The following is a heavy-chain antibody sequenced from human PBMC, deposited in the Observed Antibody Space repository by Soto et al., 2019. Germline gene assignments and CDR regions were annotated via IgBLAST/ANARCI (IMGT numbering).Heavy chain of an antibody. V-gene: IGHV1-58*01. J-gene: IGHJ4*02. Sequence: SVKVSCQASGFPFTSPAFQWVRQARGQRLEWIGWIAVGIGYTNYAQRFQDRVTLTRDMSTATTYMELSRLTSEDTAIYYCAADATAWQQMVPSDYWGQGTLVTVSS. CDR3: AADATAWQQMVPSDY. D-gene: IGHD2-8*01. CDR1: GFPFTSPA. CDR2: IAVGIGYT.